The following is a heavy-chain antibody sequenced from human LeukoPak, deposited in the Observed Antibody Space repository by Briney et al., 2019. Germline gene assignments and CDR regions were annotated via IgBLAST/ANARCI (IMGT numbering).Heavy chain of an antibody. J-gene: IGHJ4*02. CDR2: IYPGDSDT. D-gene: IGHD2-2*01. CDR1: GYSFTSYW. Sequence: GESLKISCKGSGYSFTSYWSGWVRQMPGKGLEWMGIIYPGDSDTRYSPSFQGQVTISADKSISTAYLQWSSLKASDTAMYYCARTGYGQLPTYYFDYWGQGTLVTVSS. CDR3: ARTGYGQLPTYYFDY. V-gene: IGHV5-51*01.